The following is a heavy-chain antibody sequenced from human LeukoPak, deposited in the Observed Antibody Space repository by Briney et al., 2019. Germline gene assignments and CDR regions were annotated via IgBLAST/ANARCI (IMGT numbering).Heavy chain of an antibody. Sequence: EGSLRLSCAASGFTFSSFEMNWVRQAPGKGLEWVSYISTSGSTIYYADSVKGRFTFSRDNAKNSLYLRMNSLRAEDTAVYYCARGYYYGMDVWGQGTTVTVSS. CDR2: ISTSGSTI. J-gene: IGHJ6*02. CDR3: ARGYYYGMDV. V-gene: IGHV3-48*03. CDR1: GFTFSSFE.